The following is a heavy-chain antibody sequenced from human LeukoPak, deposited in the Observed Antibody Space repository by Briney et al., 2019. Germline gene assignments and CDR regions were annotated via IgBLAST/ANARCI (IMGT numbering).Heavy chain of an antibody. Sequence: GGSLRLSCAASGFTFSSYWMSWVRQAPGKGLEWVANINEDGSKKYYVDSVKGRFTISRDDAKNSLYLQMNRLRGEHTAVYYCARDGRDGYIDFWGQGTLVTVSS. CDR2: INEDGSKK. V-gene: IGHV3-7*01. J-gene: IGHJ4*02. CDR3: ARDGRDGYIDF. D-gene: IGHD5-24*01. CDR1: GFTFSSYW.